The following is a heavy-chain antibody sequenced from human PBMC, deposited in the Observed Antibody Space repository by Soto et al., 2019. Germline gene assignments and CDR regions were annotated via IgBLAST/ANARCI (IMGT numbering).Heavy chain of an antibody. CDR2: VYYSGTT. J-gene: IGHJ4*02. D-gene: IGHD6-13*01. CDR1: GGSISTYY. V-gene: IGHV4-59*12. Sequence: TLSLTCTVSGGSISTYYWSWIRQPPGKGLEWIGYVYYSGTTNCNPSLKSRVSMSVDTSKNHFSLKLSSLTAADTAVYYCARDGNFRAAAGTGTFDSWGQGTLVTVSS. CDR3: ARDGNFRAAAGTGTFDS.